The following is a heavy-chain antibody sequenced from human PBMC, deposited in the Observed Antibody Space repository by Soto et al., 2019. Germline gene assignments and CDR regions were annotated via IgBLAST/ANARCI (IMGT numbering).Heavy chain of an antibody. CDR3: AAAQPDCSGGSCYSGYYYYGMDV. J-gene: IGHJ6*02. CDR1: GFTFTSSA. D-gene: IGHD2-15*01. Sequence: QMQLVQSGPEVKKPGTSVKVSYKASGFTFTSSAVQWVRQARGQRLEWIGWIVVGSGNTNYAQKFQERVTITRDMSTSTAYMELSSLRSEDTAVYYCAAAQPDCSGGSCYSGYYYYGMDVWGQGTTVTVSS. V-gene: IGHV1-58*01. CDR2: IVVGSGNT.